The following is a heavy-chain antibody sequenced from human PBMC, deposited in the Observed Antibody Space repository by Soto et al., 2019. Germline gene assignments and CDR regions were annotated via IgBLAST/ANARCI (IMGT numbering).Heavy chain of an antibody. V-gene: IGHV3-21*01. CDR2: ISSSSSYI. CDR3: ARDSAVTTLHF. J-gene: IGHJ4*02. D-gene: IGHD4-17*01. CDR1: GFSFSSYS. Sequence: GGSLRLSCAASGFSFSSYSMNWVRQAPGKGLEWVSSISSSSSYIYYADSVKGRFTISRNNAKNSLYLQMNSLRAEDTAVYYCARDSAVTTLHFWGQGTLVTVSS.